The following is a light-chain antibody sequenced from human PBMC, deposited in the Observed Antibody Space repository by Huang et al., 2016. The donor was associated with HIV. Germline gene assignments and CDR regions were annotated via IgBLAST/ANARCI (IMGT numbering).Light chain of an antibody. Sequence: EIVMTQSPATLSVSPGERATLSCRASQSVSSNLAWYQQKPGQAPRLLIYGASTRATGIPARFSGSGSVTEFTLTISSLQSEDFAVYYCQQYNNWPPVTFGPGTKVDIK. V-gene: IGKV3-15*01. CDR2: GAS. CDR1: QSVSSN. CDR3: QQYNNWPPVT. J-gene: IGKJ3*01.